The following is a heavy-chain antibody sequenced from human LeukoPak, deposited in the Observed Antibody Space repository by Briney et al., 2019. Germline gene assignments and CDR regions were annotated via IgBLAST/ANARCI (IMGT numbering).Heavy chain of an antibody. CDR1: GFTFRSYG. D-gene: IGHD5-12*01. Sequence: PGRSLRLSCAASGFTFRSYGMHWVRQAPGKGLEWVAVISNDGSNKNHADSVKGRFSISRDNSKNTLYLQINSLRAEDTAVYYCAKDSSEYSGYDYVRPHYDYYYSGMDVWGQGTTVTVSS. V-gene: IGHV3-30*18. CDR3: AKDSSEYSGYDYVRPHYDYYYSGMDV. J-gene: IGHJ6*02. CDR2: ISNDGSNK.